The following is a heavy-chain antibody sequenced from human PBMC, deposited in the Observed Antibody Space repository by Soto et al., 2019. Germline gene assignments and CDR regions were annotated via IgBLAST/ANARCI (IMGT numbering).Heavy chain of an antibody. CDR3: ARDIGYCSGGSCYSPVGMDV. CDR1: GGPISSYY. V-gene: IGHV4-59*01. D-gene: IGHD2-15*01. J-gene: IGHJ6*02. CDR2: IYYSGST. Sequence: SETLSLTCTVSGGPISSYYWSWIRQPPGKGLEWIGYIYYSGSTNYNPSLKSRVTISVDTSKNQFSLKLSSVTAADTAVYYCARDIGYCSGGSCYSPVGMDVWGQGTTVTVSS.